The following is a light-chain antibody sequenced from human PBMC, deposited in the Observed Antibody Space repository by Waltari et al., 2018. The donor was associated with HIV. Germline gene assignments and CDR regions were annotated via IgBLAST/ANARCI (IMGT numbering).Light chain of an antibody. Sequence: EIVLTQSPLSLAVTPGEPASISCRSRQSLLHSNGYTYLSRILQKPGQSPQLLIYFASNRASGVPERFSGTGSDTDFTLKISRVEAEDVGFYYCMQSLQLPHTFGQGTKLEIK. CDR2: FAS. CDR3: MQSLQLPHT. V-gene: IGKV2-28*01. J-gene: IGKJ2*01. CDR1: QSLLHSNGYTY.